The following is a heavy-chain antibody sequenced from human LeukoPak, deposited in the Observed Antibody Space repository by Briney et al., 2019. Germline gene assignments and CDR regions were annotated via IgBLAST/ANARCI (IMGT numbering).Heavy chain of an antibody. Sequence: GGSLRLSCAASGFPFSSYSMNWVRQAPGKGLEWVSYISASGSNIYYLDSVKGRFTVSRDNAMNSLFLQMDPPRAEDTAVYYCVRVKGTYFDFWGQGTLVTVSS. D-gene: IGHD1-1*01. J-gene: IGHJ4*02. V-gene: IGHV3-48*01. CDR2: ISASGSNI. CDR1: GFPFSSYS. CDR3: VRVKGTYFDF.